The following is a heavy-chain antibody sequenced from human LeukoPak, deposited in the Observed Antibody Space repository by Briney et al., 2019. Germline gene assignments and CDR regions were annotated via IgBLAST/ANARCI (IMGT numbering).Heavy chain of an antibody. V-gene: IGHV4-39*07. CDR3: AREVGATHWFDP. CDR1: GFTFSSYG. J-gene: IGHJ5*02. CDR2: IYYSGST. Sequence: GSLRLSCAASGFTFSSYGMHWVRQAPGKGLEWIGSIYYSGSTYYNPSLKSRVTISVDTSKNQFSLKLSSVTAADTAVYYCAREVGATHWFDPWGQGTLVTVSS. D-gene: IGHD1-26*01.